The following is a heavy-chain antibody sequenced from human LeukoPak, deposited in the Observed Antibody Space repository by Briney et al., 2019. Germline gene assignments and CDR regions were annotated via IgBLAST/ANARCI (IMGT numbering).Heavy chain of an antibody. V-gene: IGHV3-23*01. CDR2: ISGIGGTT. Sequence: GGSLRLSCAASGFTSSSFAMNWVRQAPGKGLEWVSAISGIGGTTYYADSVKGRFTISRDNSKNTLYLQMNSLRAEDTAVYYCAKDRRVGATTPFDYWGQGTLVTVSS. D-gene: IGHD1-26*01. J-gene: IGHJ4*02. CDR3: AKDRRVGATTPFDY. CDR1: GFTSSSFA.